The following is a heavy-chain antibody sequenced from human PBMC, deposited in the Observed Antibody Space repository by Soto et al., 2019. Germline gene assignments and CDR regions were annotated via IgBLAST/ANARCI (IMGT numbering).Heavy chain of an antibody. CDR1: GFTFSSYA. CDR2: ISGSGGST. CDR3: ARLMVRGVKHY. J-gene: IGHJ4*02. Sequence: GGSLRLSCAASGFTFSSYAMSWVRQAPGKGLEWVSAISGSGGSTYYTDSVKGRFTISRDNSKNTLYLQMNSLRAEDTAVYYCARLMVRGVKHYWGQGTLVTVSS. D-gene: IGHD3-10*01. V-gene: IGHV3-23*01.